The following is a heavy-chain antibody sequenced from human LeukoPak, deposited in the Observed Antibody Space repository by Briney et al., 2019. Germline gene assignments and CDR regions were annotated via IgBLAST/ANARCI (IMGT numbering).Heavy chain of an antibody. J-gene: IGHJ4*02. CDR1: GGSFSGYY. CDR3: ARDIRVGSGVPKFDY. D-gene: IGHD1-26*01. CDR2: INHSGST. V-gene: IGHV4-34*01. Sequence: SETLSLTCAVSGGSFSGYYWSWIRQPPGKGLEWIGEINHSGSTNYNPSLKSRVTISVDTSKNQFSLKLSSVTAADTAVYYCARDIRVGSGVPKFDYWGQGTLVTVSS.